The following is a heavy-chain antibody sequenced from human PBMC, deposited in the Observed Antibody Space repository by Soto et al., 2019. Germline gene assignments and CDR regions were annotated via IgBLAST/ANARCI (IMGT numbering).Heavy chain of an antibody. V-gene: IGHV5-51*01. CDR1: GYSFTSYW. D-gene: IGHD6-19*01. CDR3: ARSSGHEYYFDY. Sequence: GGSLRLSCKGSGYSFTSYWIAWVRQMPGKGLEWMGIIYPGDSDTRYRPSFQGQVTISADKSISTAYLQWSSLQASDTAVYYCARSSGHEYYFDYWGQGTLVTVSS. J-gene: IGHJ4*02. CDR2: IYPGDSDT.